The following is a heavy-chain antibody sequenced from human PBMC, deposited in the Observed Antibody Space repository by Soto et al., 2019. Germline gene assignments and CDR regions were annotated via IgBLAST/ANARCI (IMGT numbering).Heavy chain of an antibody. Sequence: GESLKISCKGSGYSFTSYWISWVRQMPGKGLEWMGRIDPSDSYTNYSPSFQGHVTISADKSISTAYLQWSSLKASDTAMYYCARHPATDIVVVVAATSGMDVWGQGTTVTVSS. CDR1: GYSFTSYW. CDR2: IDPSDSYT. D-gene: IGHD2-15*01. V-gene: IGHV5-10-1*01. CDR3: ARHPATDIVVVVAATSGMDV. J-gene: IGHJ6*02.